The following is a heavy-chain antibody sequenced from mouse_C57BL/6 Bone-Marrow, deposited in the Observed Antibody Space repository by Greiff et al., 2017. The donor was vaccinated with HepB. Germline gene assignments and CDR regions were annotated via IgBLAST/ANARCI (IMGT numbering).Heavy chain of an antibody. J-gene: IGHJ2*01. CDR2: ISSGSSTI. CDR1: GFTFSDYG. V-gene: IGHV5-17*01. Sequence: EVKLMESGGGLVKPGGSLKLSCAASGFTFSDYGMHWVRQAPEKGLEWVAYISSGSSTIYYADTVKGRFTISRDNAKNTLFLQMTSLRSEDTAMYDCARGALNYGVYWGQGTTLTVSS. CDR3: ARGALNYGVY.